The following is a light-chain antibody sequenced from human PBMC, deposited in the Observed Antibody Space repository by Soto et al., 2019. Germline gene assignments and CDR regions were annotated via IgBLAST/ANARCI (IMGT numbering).Light chain of an antibody. Sequence: PKYPGTLSVSPGERASLSCRVCQSVSSNLAWYQQKPGQAPRLLIYGPSTSATGIPARFNGSGSGTEFTLTISTLQSEDFAVYYCQQDNNCAPNTFGLGTRLEIK. CDR2: GPS. V-gene: IGKV3-15*01. CDR1: QSVSSN. CDR3: QQDNNCAPNT. J-gene: IGKJ5*01.